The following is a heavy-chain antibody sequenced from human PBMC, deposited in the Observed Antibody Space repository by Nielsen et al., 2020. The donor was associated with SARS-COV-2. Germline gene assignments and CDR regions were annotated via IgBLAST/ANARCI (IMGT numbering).Heavy chain of an antibody. CDR1: GFMFSTYA. V-gene: IGHV3-23*01. Sequence: GGSLRLSCAASGFMFSTYAMSWVRQAPGKGLEWVSGITGSGGRTHSADSVEGRFTISRDNSKNTLYLQMNSLRAEDTAVYYCARNEAAPGMETNWYDHWGQGTPVTVSS. CDR3: ARNEAAPGMETNWYDH. J-gene: IGHJ5*02. CDR2: ITGSGGRT. D-gene: IGHD6-13*01.